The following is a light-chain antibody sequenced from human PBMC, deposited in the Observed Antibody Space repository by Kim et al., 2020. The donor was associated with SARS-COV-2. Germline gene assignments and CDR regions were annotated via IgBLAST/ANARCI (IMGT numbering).Light chain of an antibody. J-gene: IGLJ2*01. CDR1: SSDVGGYNY. CDR2: EVS. CDR3: SSYAGSSVV. Sequence: QPALTQPPSASGSPGQSVTISCTGTSSDVGGYNYVSWYQQHPGKAPKLMIYEVSKRPSGVPDRFSGSKSGNTASLTVSGLQAEDEADYYCSSYAGSSVVFGGGTQLTVL. V-gene: IGLV2-8*01.